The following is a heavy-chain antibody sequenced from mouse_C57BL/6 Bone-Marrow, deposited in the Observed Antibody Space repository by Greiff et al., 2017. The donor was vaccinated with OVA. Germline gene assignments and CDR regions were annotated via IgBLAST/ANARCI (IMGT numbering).Heavy chain of an antibody. CDR2: ISSGGSYT. J-gene: IGHJ2*01. Sequence: EVQLVESGGDLVKPGGSLKLSCAASGFTFSSYGMSWVRQTPDKRLEWVATISSGGSYTYYPDSVKGRITISRDNAKNTLYLQMSSLKSEDTAMYYGARRYGYDLDYWGQGTTLTVSS. CDR1: GFTFSSYG. V-gene: IGHV5-6*01. CDR3: ARRYGYDLDY. D-gene: IGHD2-2*01.